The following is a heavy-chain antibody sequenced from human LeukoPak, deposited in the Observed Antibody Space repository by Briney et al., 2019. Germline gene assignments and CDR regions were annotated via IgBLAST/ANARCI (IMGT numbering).Heavy chain of an antibody. J-gene: IGHJ4*02. CDR3: AKDRSHYFDY. V-gene: IGHV3-30*18. CDR1: GFTFSSYG. CDR2: ISYDGSNK. D-gene: IGHD1-26*01. Sequence: PGRSLRLSCAASGFTFSSYGMHWVRQAPGKGLEWVAVISYDGSNKYYADSVKGRFTISRDNSKNTPYLQMNSLRAEDTAVYYCAKDRSHYFDYWGQGTLVTVSS.